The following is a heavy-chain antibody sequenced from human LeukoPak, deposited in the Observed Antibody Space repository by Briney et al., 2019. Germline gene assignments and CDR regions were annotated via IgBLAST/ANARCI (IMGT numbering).Heavy chain of an antibody. CDR1: GFTSSRYW. CDR2: IKQDGSEK. V-gene: IGHV3-7*01. D-gene: IGHD3-3*01. Sequence: GGSLRLSCAASGFTSSRYWMTWVRQAPGKGLEWVANIKQDGSEKYYVGSVMGRFTISRDNAKNSLFLQMNSLRAEDTAVYYCARPHSISGDDAFDIWGHGTMVSASS. J-gene: IGHJ3*02. CDR3: ARPHSISGDDAFDI.